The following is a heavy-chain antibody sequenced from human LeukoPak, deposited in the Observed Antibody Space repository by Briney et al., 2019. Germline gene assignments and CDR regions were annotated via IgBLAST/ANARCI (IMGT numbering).Heavy chain of an antibody. CDR3: ARYTLGYDLSNWGNGRNFDY. V-gene: IGHV4-30-4*01. CDR2: IYYSGST. D-gene: IGHD5-12*01. Sequence: SSQTLSLTCTVSGGSISSGDYYWSWIRQPPGKGLEWIGYIYYSGSTNYNPSLKSRVTISVDTSKNQFSLKLSSVTAADTAVYYCARYTLGYDLSNWGNGRNFDYWGQGTLVTVSS. J-gene: IGHJ4*02. CDR1: GGSISSGDYY.